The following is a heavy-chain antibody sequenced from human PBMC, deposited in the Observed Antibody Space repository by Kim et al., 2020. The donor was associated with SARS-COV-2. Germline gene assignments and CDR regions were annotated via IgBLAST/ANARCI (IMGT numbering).Heavy chain of an antibody. J-gene: IGHJ6*02. Sequence: GGSLRLSCAASGFTFSSYAMHWVRQAPGKGLDWVAVISYDGSNKYYADSVKGRFTISRDNSKNTLYLQMNSLRAEDTAVYYCARGKGGSYYYGMDVWGQGTTVTVSS. CDR2: ISYDGSNK. CDR1: GFTFSSYA. V-gene: IGHV3-30-3*01. D-gene: IGHD1-26*01. CDR3: ARGKGGSYYYGMDV.